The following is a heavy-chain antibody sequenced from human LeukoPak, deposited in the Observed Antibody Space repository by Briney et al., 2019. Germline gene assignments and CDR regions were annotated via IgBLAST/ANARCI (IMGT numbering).Heavy chain of an antibody. V-gene: IGHV3-74*01. Sequence: PGGSLRLSCAASGFTFSSYWMHWVRHAPGKGLVWVSRIIMDGSSTSYADSVKGRFTISRDNAKNTLYLQMNSLRAEDTAVYYCARVNMRYCGGDCLYGYFDYWGQGTLVTVSS. J-gene: IGHJ4*02. CDR2: IIMDGSST. CDR1: GFTFSSYW. CDR3: ARVNMRYCGGDCLYGYFDY. D-gene: IGHD2-21*01.